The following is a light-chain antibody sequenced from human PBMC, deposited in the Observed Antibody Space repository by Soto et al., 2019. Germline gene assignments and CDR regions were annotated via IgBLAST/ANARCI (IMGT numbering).Light chain of an antibody. CDR1: QSVSTN. V-gene: IGKV3-15*01. J-gene: IGKJ2*01. CDR2: GAS. CDR3: QQYNIWPQT. Sequence: EIVMTQSPATLSVSPGERATLSCRASQSVSTNLAWYQQRPGQAPRLLIYGASTRATGFPARFSGSGSGTEFTLTISSLHSEDFAVYYCQQYNIWPQTFGQGTKLEIK.